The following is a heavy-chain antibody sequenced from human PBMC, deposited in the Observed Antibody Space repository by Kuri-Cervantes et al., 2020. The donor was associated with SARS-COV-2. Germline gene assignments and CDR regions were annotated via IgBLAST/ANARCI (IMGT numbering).Heavy chain of an antibody. V-gene: IGHV4-4*07. D-gene: IGHD6-13*01. CDR3: VRDIKAAACQYYYYGMDV. J-gene: IGHJ6*02. Sequence: GSLRLSCTVSGGSISSYYWSWIRQPAGKGLEWIGRIYTSGSTNYNPSLKSRVTMSVDTSKNQFSLKLSSVTVADTAVYYSVRDIKAAACQYYYYGMDVWGQGTPVTVSS. CDR2: IYTSGST. CDR1: GGSISSYY.